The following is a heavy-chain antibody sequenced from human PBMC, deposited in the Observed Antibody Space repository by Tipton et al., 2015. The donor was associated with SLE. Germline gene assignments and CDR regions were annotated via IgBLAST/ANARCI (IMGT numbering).Heavy chain of an antibody. V-gene: IGHV4-38-2*01. D-gene: IGHD3-22*01. J-gene: IGHJ2*01. CDR2: IYHSGST. CDR3: ASAVVVNNDWYFDL. Sequence: TLSLTCAVSGYSISSGHYWGWIRQPPGKGLEWIGSIYHSGSTYYNPSLKSRVTISVDTSKNQFSLKLSSVTAADTAVYYCASAVVVNNDWYFDLWGRGTLVTVSS. CDR1: GYSISSGHY.